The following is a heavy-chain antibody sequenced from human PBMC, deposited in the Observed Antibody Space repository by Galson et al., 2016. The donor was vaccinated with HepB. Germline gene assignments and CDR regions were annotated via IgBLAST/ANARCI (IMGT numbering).Heavy chain of an antibody. J-gene: IGHJ4*02. CDR1: GFTFSTYW. D-gene: IGHD2-2*01. Sequence: SLRLSCAASGFTFSTYWMHWIRQAPGKGLEWVSRIGSDGISTNYVDSVKGRFTISRDTSKSMLYLQMKSLRAEDTAVYYCARDRDARPYDSWGQGTLVTVSS. V-gene: IGHV3-74*01. CDR3: ARDRDARPYDS. CDR2: IGSDGIST.